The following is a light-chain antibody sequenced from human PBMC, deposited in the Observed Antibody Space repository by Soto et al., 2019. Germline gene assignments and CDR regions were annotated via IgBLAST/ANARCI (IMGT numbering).Light chain of an antibody. CDR3: AAWDDSLNGHVV. CDR2: SNN. Sequence: QSVLTQPPSASGTPGQRVTISCSGSSSNIGSNTVNWYQQLPGTAPKLLIYSNNQRPSVVPDRYSGSKSGTSASLAISGLQSEDKADYYCAAWDDSLNGHVVFGGGTKLTV. V-gene: IGLV1-44*01. CDR1: SSNIGSNT. J-gene: IGLJ2*01.